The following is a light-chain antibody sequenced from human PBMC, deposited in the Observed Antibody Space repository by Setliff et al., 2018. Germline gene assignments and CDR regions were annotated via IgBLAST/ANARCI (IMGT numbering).Light chain of an antibody. CDR1: SNDIGAYKF. CDR3: SSYAASYNPYV. CDR2: EVT. V-gene: IGLV2-8*01. J-gene: IGLJ1*01. Sequence: SALAQPPSASGSPGQSLTISCTGTSNDIGAYKFVSWYQQHPGKPPKLIIYEVTKRPSGVPDRFSGSKSGNTASLTVSGLQAEDEADYYCSSYAASYNPYVFGTGTKGTVL.